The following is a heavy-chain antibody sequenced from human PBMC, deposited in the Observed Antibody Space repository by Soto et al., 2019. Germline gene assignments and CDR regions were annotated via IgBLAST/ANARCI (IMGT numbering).Heavy chain of an antibody. D-gene: IGHD4-17*01. Sequence: QITLKESGPTLVKPTQTLTLTCTFSGFSLSTSGVGVGWIRQPPGKALEWLALIYWDDDKRYSPSLKSRLTITKDNSKSQVVLTMTNMDPVDTATYFCAHRNYGDYKVDHWFDPWGQGTLVTVSS. V-gene: IGHV2-5*02. J-gene: IGHJ5*02. CDR3: AHRNYGDYKVDHWFDP. CDR1: GFSLSTSGVG. CDR2: IYWDDDK.